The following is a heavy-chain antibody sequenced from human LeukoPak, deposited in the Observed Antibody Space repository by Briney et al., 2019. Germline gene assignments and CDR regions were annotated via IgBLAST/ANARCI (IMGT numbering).Heavy chain of an antibody. J-gene: IGHJ4*02. D-gene: IGHD6-13*01. Sequence: GGSLRLSCAASGFTVSSNYMSWVRQAPGKGLEWVSVIYSGGSTYYADSVKGRFTISRDNSKNTLYLQMNSLRAEDTAVYYCARASRKAAGTDYWGQGTLVTVSS. CDR2: IYSGGST. CDR3: ARASRKAAGTDY. V-gene: IGHV3-53*01. CDR1: GFTVSSNY.